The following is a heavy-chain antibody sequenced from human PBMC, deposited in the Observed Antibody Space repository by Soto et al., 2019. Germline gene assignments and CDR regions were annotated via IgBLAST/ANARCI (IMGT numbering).Heavy chain of an antibody. D-gene: IGHD3-22*01. Sequence: EVQLVETGGGLIQPGGSLRLSCAASGFTVSSNYMSWVRQAPGKGLEWVSVIYSGGSTYYADSVKGRFTISRDNSKNTLYLQMNSLRAEDTAVYYCASDYYDSSGYRGYWGQGTLVTVSS. CDR3: ASDYYDSSGYRGY. V-gene: IGHV3-53*02. CDR2: IYSGGST. CDR1: GFTVSSNY. J-gene: IGHJ4*02.